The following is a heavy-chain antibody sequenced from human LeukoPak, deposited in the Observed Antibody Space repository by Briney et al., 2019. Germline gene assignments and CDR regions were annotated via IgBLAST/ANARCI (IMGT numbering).Heavy chain of an antibody. CDR1: GITLSNYG. J-gene: IGHJ4*02. D-gene: IGHD3-22*01. Sequence: TGGSLRLSCAVSGITLSNYGVSWVPQTPGKALEWVAGISDSGGRTNYADSVKGRFTISRDNPKNTLYLQMNSLKAEDTAVYFCAKRGVVIRVILVGFHKEAYYFDSWGQGALVTVSS. V-gene: IGHV3-23*01. CDR3: AKRGVVIRVILVGFHKEAYYFDS. CDR2: ISDSGGRT.